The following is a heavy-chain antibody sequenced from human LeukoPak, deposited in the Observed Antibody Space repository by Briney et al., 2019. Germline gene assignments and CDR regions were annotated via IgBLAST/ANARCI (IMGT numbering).Heavy chain of an antibody. CDR2: ISGYNGNT. V-gene: IGHV1-18*01. D-gene: IGHD2-21*01. J-gene: IGHJ3*02. CDR1: GYSFPSYD. CDR3: ARERGDNCGGDCSSGGPDAFDI. Sequence: ASVKVSCKASGYSFPSYDITWVRQAPGQGLEWMGRISGYNGNTKYAQKFQGRVTMTTDTSTSTAYMELSSLRSEDTAVYYCARERGDNCGGDCSSGGPDAFDIWGQGTMVTVSS.